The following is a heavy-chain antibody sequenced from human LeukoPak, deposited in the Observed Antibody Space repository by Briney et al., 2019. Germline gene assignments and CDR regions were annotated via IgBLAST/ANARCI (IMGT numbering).Heavy chain of an antibody. D-gene: IGHD1-7*01. CDR1: GDSISSYY. CDR2: ISTSGST. Sequence: SETLSLTCTVSGDSISSYYWSWIRQPAGKGLEWIGRISTSGSTNYNPSLKSRVTMSVDTSKNQFSLKLSSVTAADTAVYYCARVYWNYAFDIWGQGTMVTVSS. V-gene: IGHV4-4*07. J-gene: IGHJ3*02. CDR3: ARVYWNYAFDI.